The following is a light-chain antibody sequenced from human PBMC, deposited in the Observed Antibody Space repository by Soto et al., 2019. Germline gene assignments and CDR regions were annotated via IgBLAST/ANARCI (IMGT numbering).Light chain of an antibody. CDR2: SNN. J-gene: IGLJ1*01. V-gene: IGLV1-44*01. Sequence: QSVLTQPPSASGTPGQRVTISCSGSSSNIGSNYVYWYQQLPGTAPKLLIYSNNQRTSGVPDRFSGSKSGASASLAISGLQSEHEADYYCAAWDDSLDAFVFGTGTKLTVL. CDR3: AAWDDSLDAFV. CDR1: SSNIGSNY.